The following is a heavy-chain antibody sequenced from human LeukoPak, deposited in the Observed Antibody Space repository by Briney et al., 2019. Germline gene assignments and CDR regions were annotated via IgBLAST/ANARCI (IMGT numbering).Heavy chain of an antibody. V-gene: IGHV3-23*01. CDR2: ISGSGGST. D-gene: IGHD4-17*01. Sequence: PGGSLRLSCAASGFTFSSYAMSWVRQAPGKGLEWVSAISGSGGSTYYADSVKGRFTISGDNSKNTLYLQMNSLRAEDTAVYYCAKHNEDYGDYAGFDYWGQGTLVTVSS. CDR1: GFTFSSYA. CDR3: AKHNEDYGDYAGFDY. J-gene: IGHJ4*02.